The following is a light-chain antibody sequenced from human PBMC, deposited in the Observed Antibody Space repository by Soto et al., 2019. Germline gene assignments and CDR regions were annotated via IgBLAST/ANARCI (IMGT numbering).Light chain of an antibody. V-gene: IGLV2-18*02. CDR1: SSDVGSYNR. CDR2: EVS. J-gene: IGLJ2*01. CDR3: SSYTSSSTL. Sequence: QSALTQPPSVSGSPGQSVTISCTGTSSDVGSYNRVSWYQQPPGTAPKLMIYEVSNRPSGVPDRFSGSKSGNTASLTISGLQAEDEDDYYCSSYTSSSTLFGGVTKLTVL.